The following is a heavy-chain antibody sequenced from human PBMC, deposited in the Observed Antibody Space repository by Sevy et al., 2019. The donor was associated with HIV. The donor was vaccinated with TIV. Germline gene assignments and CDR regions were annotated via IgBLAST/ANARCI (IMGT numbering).Heavy chain of an antibody. Sequence: ASVKVSCKASGGTFSSYSISWVRQAPGQGLEWMGGITRIFGTSNYAQKFQGRVTITAAESTSKAYMELSSLRSEDTAVYYCAFGGGYQLLANYYLAMDVWGQGTTVTVS. CDR3: AFGGGYQLLANYYLAMDV. J-gene: IGHJ6*02. CDR2: ITRIFGTS. D-gene: IGHD2-2*01. CDR1: GGTFSSYS. V-gene: IGHV1-69*13.